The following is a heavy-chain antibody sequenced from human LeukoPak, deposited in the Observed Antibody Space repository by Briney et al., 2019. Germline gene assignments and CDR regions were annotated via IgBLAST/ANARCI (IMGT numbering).Heavy chain of an antibody. CDR1: GFTFSSYA. Sequence: GGSLRLSCAASGFTFSSYAMSWVRQAPGKGLEWVSAISGSGGSTYYADSVKGRFTISRDNSKNPLYLQMNSLRAEDTAVYYCAKALPAIVVKLLFDYWGQGTLVTVSS. CDR2: ISGSGGST. J-gene: IGHJ4*02. D-gene: IGHD2-2*02. V-gene: IGHV3-23*01. CDR3: AKALPAIVVKLLFDY.